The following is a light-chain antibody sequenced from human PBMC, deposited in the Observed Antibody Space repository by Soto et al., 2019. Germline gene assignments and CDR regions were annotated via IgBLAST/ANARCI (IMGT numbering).Light chain of an antibody. CDR3: CSYAGSYSYV. CDR2: DVS. Sequence: QSALTQPRLVSGSPGQSVTISCTGTSSDVGGYNYVSWYQQHPGKAPKLMIYDVSKRPSGVPDRFSGSKSGNTASLTISGLKAEDEADYYCCSYAGSYSYVFGTGTKLTVL. V-gene: IGLV2-11*01. CDR1: SSDVGGYNY. J-gene: IGLJ1*01.